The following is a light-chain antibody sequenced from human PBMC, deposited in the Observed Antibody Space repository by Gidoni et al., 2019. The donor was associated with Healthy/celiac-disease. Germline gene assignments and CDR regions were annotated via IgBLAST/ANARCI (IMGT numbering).Light chain of an antibody. CDR2: GNS. CDR3: QSYDSSLSGLGV. Sequence: QSVLTQPPSVSGAPGQRVTIACTGSRSNNGAGYDVHWYQQLPGTAPKLLIYGNSNRPSGVPDRFSGSKSGTSASLAITGLQAEDEADYYCQSYDSSLSGLGVFGGGTKLTVL. CDR1: RSNNGAGYD. V-gene: IGLV1-40*01. J-gene: IGLJ2*01.